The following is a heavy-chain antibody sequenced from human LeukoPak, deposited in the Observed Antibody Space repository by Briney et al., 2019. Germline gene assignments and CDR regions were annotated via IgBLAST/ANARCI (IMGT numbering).Heavy chain of an antibody. CDR1: GGSISSHY. Sequence: SETLSLTCTVSGGSISSHYWSCSRQPPGKGLEWSGYVHYSGSTNYNLSLKSRVTISLDPSKNQFSLKLRYVTAADSALYYCARDPGGSGGMYARNLFDYWGQGTLVTVSS. V-gene: IGHV4-59*11. D-gene: IGHD2-8*02. CDR3: ARDPGGSGGMYARNLFDY. J-gene: IGHJ4*02. CDR2: VHYSGST.